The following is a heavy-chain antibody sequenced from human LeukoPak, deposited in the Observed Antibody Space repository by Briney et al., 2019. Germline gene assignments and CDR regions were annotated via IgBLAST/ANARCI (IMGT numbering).Heavy chain of an antibody. J-gene: IGHJ4*02. CDR2: VYSSGST. CDR1: GGSISRYY. CDR3: ARGPGRSLWFGEYYFDY. Sequence: KTSETLSLTCTVSGGSISRYYWSWIRQTAGKGLEWLGCVYSSGSTNYNPSLKSRVTISVDTSKNQFSLKLSSVTAADTAVYYCARGPGRSLWFGEYYFDYWGQGTLVTVSS. V-gene: IGHV4-4*07. D-gene: IGHD3-10*01.